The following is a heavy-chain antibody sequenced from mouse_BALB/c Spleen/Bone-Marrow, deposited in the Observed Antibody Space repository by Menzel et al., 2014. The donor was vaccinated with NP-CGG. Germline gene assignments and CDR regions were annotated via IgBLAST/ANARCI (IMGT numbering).Heavy chain of an antibody. J-gene: IGHJ4*01. V-gene: IGHV3-8*02. D-gene: IGHD3-1*01. CDR3: ARSGSSGYHYYAMDY. CDR2: ISYSSST. CDR1: GDSITSGY. Sequence: VQLQQSGPSLVKPSQTLSLTCSATGDSITSGYWNWIRKFPGNKLEYMGFISYSSSTYYNPSLKSRISITRDTSKNLYYLQLNSVTTEDSATYYCARSGSSGYHYYAMDYWGQGTSVTVSS.